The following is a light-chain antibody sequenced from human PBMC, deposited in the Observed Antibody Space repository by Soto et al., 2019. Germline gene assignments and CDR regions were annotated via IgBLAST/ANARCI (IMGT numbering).Light chain of an antibody. Sequence: EVVLTQSPATLSLSPEEGATLSCRASQSIANYLAWYHQKPGQAPRLLIYATSNRATGIPARFSDSGSGTDFTLTISSLEPEDFAVYYCQQRSSWPFSFGPGTKVDIK. CDR3: QQRSSWPFS. CDR1: QSIANY. J-gene: IGKJ3*01. V-gene: IGKV3-11*01. CDR2: ATS.